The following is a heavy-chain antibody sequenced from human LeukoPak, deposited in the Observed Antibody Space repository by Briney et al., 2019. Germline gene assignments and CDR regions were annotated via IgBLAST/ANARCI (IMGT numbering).Heavy chain of an antibody. CDR2: ISSSSSYI. CDR1: GFTFSSYS. CDR3: AREEDNADEYLREDY. D-gene: IGHD2/OR15-2a*01. V-gene: IGHV3-21*01. J-gene: IGHJ4*02. Sequence: GSLRLSCAASGFTFSSYSMNWVRQAPGKGLEWVSSISSSSSYIYYADSVKGRFTISRDNAKNSLYLQMNSLRAEDTAVYYCAREEDNADEYLREDYWGQGTLVTVSS.